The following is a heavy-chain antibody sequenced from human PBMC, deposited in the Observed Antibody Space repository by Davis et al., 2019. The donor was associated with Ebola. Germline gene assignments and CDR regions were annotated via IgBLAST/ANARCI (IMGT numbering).Heavy chain of an antibody. V-gene: IGHV3-30*02. Sequence: GGSLRLSCAVSGFTFKSYGMHWVRQAPGKGLEWITFIGTGGTNKKYADSVKGRFTVSRDDSKNTLFMEVNSLRAEDTAVYFCARDGPNYDIDHWGRGAPVTVSS. J-gene: IGHJ4*02. D-gene: IGHD3-16*01. CDR1: GFTFKSYG. CDR3: ARDGPNYDIDH. CDR2: IGTGGTNK.